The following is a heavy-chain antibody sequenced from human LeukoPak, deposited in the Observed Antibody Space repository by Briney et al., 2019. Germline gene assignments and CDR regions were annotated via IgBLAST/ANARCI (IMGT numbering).Heavy chain of an antibody. CDR3: ARRSPRSTSGYYDY. Sequence: PSETLSLTCAVYGGSFSGYYWSWIRQPPGKGLEWIGEINHNGSTNYNPSLKSRVTISVDTSKNQFSLKLSSVTAADTAVYYCARRSPRSTSGYYDYWGQETLVTVSS. CDR1: GGSFSGYY. CDR2: INHNGST. D-gene: IGHD2-2*01. J-gene: IGHJ4*02. V-gene: IGHV4-34*01.